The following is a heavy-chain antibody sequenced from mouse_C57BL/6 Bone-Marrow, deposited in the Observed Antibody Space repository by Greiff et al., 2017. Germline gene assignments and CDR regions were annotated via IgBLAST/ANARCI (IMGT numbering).Heavy chain of an antibody. V-gene: IGHV8-8*01. CDR2: IWCDDDK. CDR1: GFSLSTFGMG. CDR3: ARIAPVRFAY. Sequence: ESGPGILQPSQTLSLSCSSSGFSLSTFGMGVGRIRQPSGKGLEWLVHIWCDDDKYFNPALKSLLTFSKDTSKNLVFLMIAKVDTADTATYYCARIAPVRFAYWGQGTLLTVSA. J-gene: IGHJ3*01.